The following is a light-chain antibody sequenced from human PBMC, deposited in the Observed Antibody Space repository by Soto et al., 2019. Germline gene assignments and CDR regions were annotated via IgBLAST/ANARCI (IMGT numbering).Light chain of an antibody. V-gene: IGKV3D-11*02. Sequence: EMVLTQSPATLSLSPGERATLSCRASQSIGSYLAWYQQRPGQPPRLLIYDASNRATGIPARFSGSGSGTDFTLTIGSLEPEDFAVYYCQQRNNWQAFGQGTRLEIK. CDR3: QQRNNWQA. CDR1: QSIGSY. CDR2: DAS. J-gene: IGKJ5*01.